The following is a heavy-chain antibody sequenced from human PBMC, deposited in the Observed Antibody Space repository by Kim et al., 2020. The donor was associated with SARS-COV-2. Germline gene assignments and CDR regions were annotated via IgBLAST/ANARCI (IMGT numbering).Heavy chain of an antibody. CDR1: GYTFTGYY. D-gene: IGHD3-10*01. Sequence: ASVKVSCKASGYTFTGYYMHWVRQAPGQGLEWMGRINPNSGGTNYAQKFQGRVTMTRDTSISTAYMELSRLRSDDTAVYYCATGSPLVWVRELPIDYWGQGTLVTVSS. CDR3: ATGSPLVWVRELPIDY. V-gene: IGHV1-2*06. J-gene: IGHJ4*02. CDR2: INPNSGGT.